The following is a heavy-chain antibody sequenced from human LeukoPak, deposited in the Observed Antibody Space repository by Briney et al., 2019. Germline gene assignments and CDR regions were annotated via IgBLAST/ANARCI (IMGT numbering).Heavy chain of an antibody. CDR2: IYSGGRT. CDR1: GFTVSSNY. Sequence: GGSLRLSCAASGFTVSSNYMTWVRQAPGKGLEWVSVIYSGGRTYYADSVKGRFTISRDNSNNTLYLDMNSLRAEDTAVYYCASRSAGDYVNTFDIWGQGAMVTVSS. J-gene: IGHJ3*02. D-gene: IGHD4-17*01. CDR3: ASRSAGDYVNTFDI. V-gene: IGHV3-53*01.